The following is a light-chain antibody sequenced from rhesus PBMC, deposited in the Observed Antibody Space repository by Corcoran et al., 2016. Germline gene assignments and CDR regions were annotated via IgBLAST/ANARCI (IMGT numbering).Light chain of an antibody. CDR2: GAS. CDR1: QSVGSS. J-gene: IGKJ1*01. V-gene: IGKV3-24*04. CDR3: LQLSNWPWT. Sequence: EIVMTQSPATLSLSPGEIATLSCRASQSVGSSLAWYQQKPGQAPRLLIYGASSRATGIPDRVSGSGAGTDFTLTISSLEPEDVAVYYCLQLSNWPWTFGQGTKVEIK.